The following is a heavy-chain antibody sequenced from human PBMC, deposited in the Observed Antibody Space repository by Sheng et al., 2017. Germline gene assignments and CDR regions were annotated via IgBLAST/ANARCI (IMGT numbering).Heavy chain of an antibody. CDR3: ARASRSWAYYYGMDV. D-gene: IGHD3-16*01. CDR1: GFTFSTYA. Sequence: QVQLVESGGGVVQPGRSLRLSCAASGFTFSTYAVHWVRQAPGKGPEWVAAIAHDGSNKYYADSVKGRFTISRDNSKNMVYLQMNSLRGEDTAVYYCARASRSWAYYYGMDVWGQGTTVTVSS. CDR2: IAHDGSNK. V-gene: IGHV3-30*01. J-gene: IGHJ6*02.